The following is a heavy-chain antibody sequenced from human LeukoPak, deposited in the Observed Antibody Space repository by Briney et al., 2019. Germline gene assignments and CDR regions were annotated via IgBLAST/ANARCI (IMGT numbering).Heavy chain of an antibody. CDR2: INPSGGST. CDR1: GYTFTSYY. V-gene: IGHV1-46*01. CDR3: AAGIQLWLDGMDV. Sequence: GASVKVSCKASGYTFTSYYMHWVRQAPGQGLERLGIINPSGGSTSYAQKFQGRVTMTRDTSTSTVYMELSSLRSEDTAVYYCAAGIQLWLDGMDVWGQGTTVTVSS. J-gene: IGHJ6*02. D-gene: IGHD5-18*01.